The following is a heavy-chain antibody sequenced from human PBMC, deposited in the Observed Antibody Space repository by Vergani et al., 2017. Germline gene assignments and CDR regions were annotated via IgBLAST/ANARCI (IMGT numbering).Heavy chain of an antibody. Sequence: QLLLQESGSGLVKPSETLSLTCTVSGGSFNTYYWSWIRQSPGKGLEWIGYIYSTGSTNYNPSLNSRVTMSVDTSKNQFSLKLRSVTAADTAVYFCARVMYRDEASTGYRLEGMDIWGQGTTVTISS. CDR2: IYSTGST. J-gene: IGHJ6*02. CDR1: GGSFNTYY. CDR3: ARVMYRDEASTGYRLEGMDI. D-gene: IGHD3-9*01. V-gene: IGHV4-59*13.